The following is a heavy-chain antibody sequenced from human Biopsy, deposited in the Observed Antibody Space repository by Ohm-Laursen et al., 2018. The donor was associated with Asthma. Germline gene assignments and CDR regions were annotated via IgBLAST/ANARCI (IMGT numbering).Heavy chain of an antibody. CDR1: GFTFSIYD. J-gene: IGHJ3*02. Sequence: SLRLSCSASGFTFSIYDIHWVRQAPGKGLEWVAVISFDGGNKFYGDSVKGRFTLSRDNSRNTLYLQMNSLRVEDTAIYYCARTHERWTSIQDDALDIWGQGTMVIVSS. V-gene: IGHV3-30*03. CDR2: ISFDGGNK. D-gene: IGHD4-23*01. CDR3: ARTHERWTSIQDDALDI.